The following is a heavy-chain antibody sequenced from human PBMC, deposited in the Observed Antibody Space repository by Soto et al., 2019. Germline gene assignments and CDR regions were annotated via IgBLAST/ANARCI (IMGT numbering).Heavy chain of an antibody. CDR2: ISSTTNYI. J-gene: IGHJ4*02. V-gene: IGHV3-21*06. CDR1: GFTFTRFS. Sequence: EVQLVGSGGGLVKPGGSLRLSCAASGFTFTRFSMNWVRQGPGKGLEWVSSISSTTNYIYYGDSMKGRFTISRDNAKNSLYLEMNSLRAEDTAVYYCARESEDLTSNFDYWGQGTLVTVSS. CDR3: ARESEDLTSNFDY.